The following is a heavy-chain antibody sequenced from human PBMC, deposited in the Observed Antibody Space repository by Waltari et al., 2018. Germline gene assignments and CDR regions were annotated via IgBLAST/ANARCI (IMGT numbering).Heavy chain of an antibody. CDR2: IYHSGAT. CDR1: GYSISSGYY. D-gene: IGHD3-3*01. Sequence: QVQLQESGPGLVKPSETLSLTCAVSGYSISSGYYWGWIRQPPGKGLEWIGSIYHSGATYYNPALRRRVTISVDTSKNQFSLKLSSVTAADTAVYYCARRALGYDFWSGYYLSGFDPWGQGTLVTVSS. J-gene: IGHJ5*02. V-gene: IGHV4-38-2*01. CDR3: ARRALGYDFWSGYYLSGFDP.